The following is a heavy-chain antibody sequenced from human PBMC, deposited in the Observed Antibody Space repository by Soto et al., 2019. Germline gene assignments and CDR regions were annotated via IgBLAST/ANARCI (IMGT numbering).Heavy chain of an antibody. J-gene: IGHJ4*02. CDR2: IYTSGST. Sequence: PSETLSLTXTVSGGSISSYYWSWIRQPAGKGLEWIGRIYTSGSTNYNPSLKSRVTMSVDTSKNQFSLKLSSVTAADTAVYYCARDGLSMDYDFWSGYYGFFDYWGQGTLVTVS. CDR3: ARDGLSMDYDFWSGYYGFFDY. CDR1: GGSISSYY. D-gene: IGHD3-3*01. V-gene: IGHV4-4*07.